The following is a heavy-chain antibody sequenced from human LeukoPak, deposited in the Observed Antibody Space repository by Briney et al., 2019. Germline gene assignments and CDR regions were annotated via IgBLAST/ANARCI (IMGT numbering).Heavy chain of an antibody. Sequence: GGSLRLSCAASGFTFTIYTMNWVRQAPGRGLEWVSSISSTGNNIYYADSVKGRFTISRHNTKVSLYLEMNSLRAEDTAVYYCARGLRRGDYWGQGTLVTVSS. CDR1: GFTFTIYT. V-gene: IGHV3-21*01. D-gene: IGHD4-17*01. CDR3: ARGLRRGDY. J-gene: IGHJ4*02. CDR2: ISSTGNNI.